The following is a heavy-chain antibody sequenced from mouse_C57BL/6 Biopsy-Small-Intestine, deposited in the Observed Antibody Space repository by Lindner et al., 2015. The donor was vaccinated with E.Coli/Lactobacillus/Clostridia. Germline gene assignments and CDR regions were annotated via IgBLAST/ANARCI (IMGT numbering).Heavy chain of an antibody. CDR3: ANTLPGY. Sequence: VQLQESGAELVRPGASVKLSCTASGFNIKDYYMHWVKQRPEKSLEWIGEINPSTGGTTYNQKFKAKATLTVDKSSSTAYMQLKSLTSEDSAVYYCANTLPGYRGQGTSVTVSS. CDR1: GFNIKDYY. D-gene: IGHD5-1-1*01. J-gene: IGHJ4*01. CDR2: INPSTGGT. V-gene: IGHV1-42*01.